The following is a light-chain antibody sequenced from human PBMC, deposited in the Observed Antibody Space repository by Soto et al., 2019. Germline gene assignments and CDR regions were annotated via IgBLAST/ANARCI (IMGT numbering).Light chain of an antibody. CDR3: QQYYSSWK. Sequence: IKTTQSHSTMSASVGCRDTITCRANPSVGDCCALYHQNPAKAPQFVSYDASNLHYGVQSLFSGSGSGAKFTPTISGLQPDDFSSYYGQQYYSSWKFVRGTKV. V-gene: IGKV1-5*01. J-gene: IGKJ1*01. CDR1: PSVGDC. CDR2: DAS.